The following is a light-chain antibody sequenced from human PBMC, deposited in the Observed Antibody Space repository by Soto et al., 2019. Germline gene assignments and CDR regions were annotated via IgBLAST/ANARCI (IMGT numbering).Light chain of an antibody. CDR3: QQYNSLWT. Sequence: DIQMTQSPSTLSASVGDRVTITCRASQSISSWLAWYQQKPGKAPKLLIYKASSLESGVPSRFSGSGSGTDFTLNSSSLQPDDFATYYCQQYNSLWTFGHGTKVEIK. J-gene: IGKJ1*01. V-gene: IGKV1-5*03. CDR2: KAS. CDR1: QSISSW.